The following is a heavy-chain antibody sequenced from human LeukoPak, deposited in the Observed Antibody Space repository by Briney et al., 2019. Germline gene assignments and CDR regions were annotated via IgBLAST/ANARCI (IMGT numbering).Heavy chain of an antibody. J-gene: IGHJ4*02. CDR1: GGSISSGGYY. CDR3: ARNEAARPYFDY. V-gene: IGHV4-31*03. CDR2: IYYSGST. D-gene: IGHD6-6*01. Sequence: SSQTLSLTCTVSGGSISSGGYYWSWIRQHPGKGLEWIGYIYYSGSTYYNLSLKSRVTISVDTSKNQFSLKLSSVTAADTAVYYCARNEAARPYFDYWGQGTLVTVSS.